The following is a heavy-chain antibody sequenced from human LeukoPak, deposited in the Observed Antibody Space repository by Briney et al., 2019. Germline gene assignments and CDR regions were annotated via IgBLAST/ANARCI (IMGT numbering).Heavy chain of an antibody. D-gene: IGHD2-15*01. CDR2: MNPNVGTT. CDR3: ARVPFSCSGGTCYPDSDYYYYGLDV. V-gene: IGHV1-8*01. Sequence: ASVTLSCKASGYSFPSYDINWVRQATGQGLEWMGWMNPNVGTTGYAQKFQGRVTLTRNTPLSTAYMELSSLRSEDTAVYYCARVPFSCSGGTCYPDSDYYYYGLDVWGQGTTVTVSS. CDR1: GYSFPSYD. J-gene: IGHJ6*02.